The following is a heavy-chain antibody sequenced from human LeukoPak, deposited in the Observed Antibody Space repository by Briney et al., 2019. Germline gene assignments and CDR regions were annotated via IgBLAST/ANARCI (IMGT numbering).Heavy chain of an antibody. CDR1: GGAITNYY. CDR3: ARMVYDSSSPFDY. D-gene: IGHD2-8*01. Sequence: SETLPLTCGVSGGAITNYYWNWIRQAPGKGLEWLGYIYYTGSTTYNPSVKSRITISLDTSKKQISLKLRSVTAADTAVYYCARMVYDSSSPFDYWGQGTLVSVSS. V-gene: IGHV4-59*01. CDR2: IYYTGST. J-gene: IGHJ4*02.